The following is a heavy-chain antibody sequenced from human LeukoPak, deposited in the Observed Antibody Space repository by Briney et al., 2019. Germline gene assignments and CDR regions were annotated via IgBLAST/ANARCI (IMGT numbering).Heavy chain of an antibody. Sequence: ASVKVSCKASGGTFSSYAISWVRQAPGQGLEWMGGIIPIFGTANYAQKFQGRVTITADESTSTAYMELSSLRSEDTAVYYCARALPAATLEDYYYYYYMDVWGKGTTVTVSS. J-gene: IGHJ6*03. V-gene: IGHV1-69*13. D-gene: IGHD2-2*01. CDR1: GGTFSSYA. CDR2: IIPIFGTA. CDR3: ARALPAATLEDYYYYYYMDV.